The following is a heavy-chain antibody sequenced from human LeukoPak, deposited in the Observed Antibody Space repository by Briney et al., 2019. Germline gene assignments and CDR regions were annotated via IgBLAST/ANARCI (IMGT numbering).Heavy chain of an antibody. D-gene: IGHD3-22*01. V-gene: IGHV3-30*18. J-gene: IGHJ4*02. CDR2: ISYDGSGK. Sequence: GGSPRLSCVVSGFTFSSYGMHWVRQAPGKGLEWVAVISYDGSGKYYADSVKGRFTISRDNSKNTLYLQMNSLRAEDTAVYYCAKRGYYYDSSGYYSRTYFDYWGQGTLVIVSS. CDR1: GFTFSSYG. CDR3: AKRGYYYDSSGYYSRTYFDY.